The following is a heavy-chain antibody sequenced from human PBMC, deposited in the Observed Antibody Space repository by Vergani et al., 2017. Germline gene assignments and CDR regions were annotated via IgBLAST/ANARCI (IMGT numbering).Heavy chain of an antibody. CDR3: ANSDCGGDCPWNFDL. V-gene: IGHV3-30*18. J-gene: IGHJ2*01. D-gene: IGHD2-21*02. CDR1: GFTFNSYG. CDR2: ISYDGSNK. Sequence: VQLVESGGGLVQPGGSLRLSCAASGFTFNSYGMHWVRQAPGQGLEWVAVISYDGSNKYYADSVKGQFTISRDNSKNTLYLQMNSLRAEDTAVYYCANSDCGGDCPWNFDLWGRGTLVTVSS.